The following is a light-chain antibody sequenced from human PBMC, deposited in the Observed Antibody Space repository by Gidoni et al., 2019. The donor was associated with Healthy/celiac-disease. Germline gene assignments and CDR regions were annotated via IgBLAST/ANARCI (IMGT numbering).Light chain of an antibody. CDR2: KAS. V-gene: IGKV1-5*03. J-gene: IGKJ1*01. Sequence: DIQMTQSPATLSASVGDRGTITCRASQSISSWLGWYQQKPGQAPKLLISKASSLESGVPARFSVSGFVTELTLTISLLHLDRFATYCCQLYGTFGQGTKVEIK. CDR1: QSISSW. CDR3: QLYGT.